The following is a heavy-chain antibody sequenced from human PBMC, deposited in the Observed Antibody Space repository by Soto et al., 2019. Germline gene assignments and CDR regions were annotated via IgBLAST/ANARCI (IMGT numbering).Heavy chain of an antibody. V-gene: IGHV4-31*03. CDR2: IYYSGST. CDR1: GGSISSGGYY. CDR3: ARWSSAELSFIAFDP. J-gene: IGHJ5*02. D-gene: IGHD3-16*02. Sequence: QVQLQESGPGLVKPSQTLSLTCTVSGGSISSGGYYWSWIGQHPGKGLEWIGYIYYSGSTYYNPSLKSRVTISVDTSKNQFSLKLSSVTAADTAVYYCARWSSAELSFIAFDPLGQGTLVTVSS.